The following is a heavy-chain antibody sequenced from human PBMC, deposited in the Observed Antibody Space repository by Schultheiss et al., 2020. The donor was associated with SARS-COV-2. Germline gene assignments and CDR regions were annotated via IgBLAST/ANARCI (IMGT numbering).Heavy chain of an antibody. D-gene: IGHD6-6*01. CDR1: GGSISSGGYY. CDR3: ARKYTYHDAFDI. Sequence: SETLSLTCTVSGGSISSGGYYWSWIRQHPGKGLEWIGTIYYSGSTYYNPSLKSRVTISVDTSKNQFSLKLSSVTAADTAVYYCARKYTYHDAFDIWGQGTMVTVSS. J-gene: IGHJ3*02. CDR2: IYYSGST. V-gene: IGHV4-31*03.